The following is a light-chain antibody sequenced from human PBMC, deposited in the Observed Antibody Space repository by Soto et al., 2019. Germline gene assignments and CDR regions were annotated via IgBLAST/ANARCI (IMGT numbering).Light chain of an antibody. CDR3: QQYYSTPRT. CDR1: QSVVYSSNNKNY. J-gene: IGKJ1*01. V-gene: IGKV4-1*01. CDR2: WAS. Sequence: DIVMTQSPDSLAVSLGDRATINCKSSQSVVYSSNNKNYLAWYQQKPGQPPKLLIYWASTRESGVPDRFSGSGSGTDFTLTISSLQAEDVAVYYCQQYYSTPRTFGQGTKVDI.